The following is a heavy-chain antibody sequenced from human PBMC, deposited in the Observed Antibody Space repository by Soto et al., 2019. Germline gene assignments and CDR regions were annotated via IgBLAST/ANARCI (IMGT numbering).Heavy chain of an antibody. CDR3: ARGEDAFFYYGLDV. CDR1: GGSITSSY. V-gene: IGHV4-59*01. Sequence: PSETLSLTCTVSGGSITSSYWNWIRRPPGKGLEWIAYIYDTGISGYTPSTSYNPSLKSRVTMSVDTSKSQFSLKLTSVTAADTAVXYCARGEDAFFYYGLDVWGQGITVTVSS. CDR2: IYDTGISGYTPST. J-gene: IGHJ6*02.